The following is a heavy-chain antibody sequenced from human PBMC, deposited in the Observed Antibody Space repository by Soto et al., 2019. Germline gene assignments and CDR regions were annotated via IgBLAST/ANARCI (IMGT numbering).Heavy chain of an antibody. CDR1: VFTFDDYA. D-gene: IGHD2-15*01. CDR3: AKDMVGGNTNIYYYYGMDF. J-gene: IGHJ6*02. Sequence: PVGSLRLSCASSVFTFDDYAMHCVRQAPGKCLEWVSGISWNSDSIGYADSVKGRFTISRDNAKNSLYLQMNSLRAEDTALYYCAKDMVGGNTNIYYYYGMDFWGQGTTVTVSS. V-gene: IGHV3-9*01. CDR2: ISWNSDSI.